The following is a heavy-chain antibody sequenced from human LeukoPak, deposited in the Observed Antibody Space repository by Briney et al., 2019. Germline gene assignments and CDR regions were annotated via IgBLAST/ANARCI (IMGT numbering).Heavy chain of an antibody. D-gene: IGHD2-8*01. CDR3: VKDLYSYSFDY. CDR1: GFTFRNYG. J-gene: IGHJ4*02. V-gene: IGHV3-64D*09. CDR2: ISSYGGST. Sequence: AGSLTLSCSASGFTFRNYGMHWVRQAPGKGLEYVSTISSYGGSTYYADLVKGRFTISRDNSKNTLYLQMSSLRAEDTAVYYCVKDLYSYSFDYWGQGTLVTVSS.